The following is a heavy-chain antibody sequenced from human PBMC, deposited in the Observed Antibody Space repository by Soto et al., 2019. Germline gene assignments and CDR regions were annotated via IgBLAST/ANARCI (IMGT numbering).Heavy chain of an antibody. V-gene: IGHV3-30-3*01. CDR2: ISYDGSNK. CDR3: ARALPTTVVTTLDY. J-gene: IGHJ4*02. CDR1: GFTFSSYA. Sequence: PGGSLRLSCAASGFTFSSYAMHWVRQAPGKGLEWVAVISYDGSNKYYADSVKGRFTISRDNSKNTLYLQMNSLRAEDTAVYYCARALPTTVVTTLDYWGQGTLVTVSS. D-gene: IGHD2-15*01.